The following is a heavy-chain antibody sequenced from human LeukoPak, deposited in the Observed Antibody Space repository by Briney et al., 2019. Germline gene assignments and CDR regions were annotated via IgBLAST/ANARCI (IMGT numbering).Heavy chain of an antibody. D-gene: IGHD3-10*01. V-gene: IGHV1-18*01. CDR3: ARDRGRAPFDP. CDR2: ISAYNGNT. CDR1: GYTFSTNG. J-gene: IGHJ5*02. Sequence: ASVKVSCKASGYTFSTNGISWVRQAPGQGLEWMGWISAYNGNTNYAQKIQGRVTMTTDTSTSTAYMELRSLRSDDTAVYYCARDRGRAPFDPWGQGTLVTVSS.